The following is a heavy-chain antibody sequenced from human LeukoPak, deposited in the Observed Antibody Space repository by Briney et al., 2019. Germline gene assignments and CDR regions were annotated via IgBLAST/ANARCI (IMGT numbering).Heavy chain of an antibody. V-gene: IGHV3-9*01. CDR1: GFTFDDYA. Sequence: PGRSLRLSCAASGFTFDDYAMHWVRQAPGKGLEWVSGISWNSGSIGYADSVKGRFTISRDNAKNSLYLQMNNLRAEDTALYYCAKDRRPAGFHGMDVWGQGTTVIVSS. D-gene: IGHD3-10*01. CDR2: ISWNSGSI. CDR3: AKDRRPAGFHGMDV. J-gene: IGHJ6*02.